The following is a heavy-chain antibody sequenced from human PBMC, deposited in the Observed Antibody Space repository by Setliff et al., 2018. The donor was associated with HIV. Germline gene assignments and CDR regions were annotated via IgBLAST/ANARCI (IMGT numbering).Heavy chain of an antibody. CDR3: ARASYYYDSSGWVDY. D-gene: IGHD3-22*01. CDR2: ISSSSSYT. J-gene: IGHJ4*02. Sequence: GGSLRLSCAASGFTFSDYYMSRIRQAPGKGLEWVSYISSSSSYTNYADSVKGRFTISRDNAKNSLYLQMNSLRAEDTAVYYCARASYYYDSSGWVDYWGQGTLVTVSS. CDR1: GFTFSDYY. V-gene: IGHV3-11*03.